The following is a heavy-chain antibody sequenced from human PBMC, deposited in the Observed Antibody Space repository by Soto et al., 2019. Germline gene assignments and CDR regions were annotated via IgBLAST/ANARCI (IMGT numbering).Heavy chain of an antibody. CDR2: IWYDGSKT. J-gene: IGHJ6*02. D-gene: IGHD3-10*01. CDR3: ARDLRSTRLDV. CDR1: GLTFSNYG. V-gene: IGHV3-33*01. Sequence: QVQLVESGGGVVQPGRSLRLSCAASGLTFSNYGMHWVRQAPGKGLEWVAVIWYDGSKTYYADSVKGRFTISRDNSKNTLYLQMNSRRDEDTAVYFCARDLRSTRLDVWGQGTTVTVSS.